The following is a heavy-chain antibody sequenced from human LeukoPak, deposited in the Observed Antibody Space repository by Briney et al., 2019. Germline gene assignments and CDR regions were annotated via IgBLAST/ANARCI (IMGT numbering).Heavy chain of an antibody. Sequence: PGGSLRLSCAASGFTFSSYAMSWVRQAPGKGLEWVSGISGSGGSTYYADSVKGRFTISRDNSKNTLYLQMNTLRVEDTAVYYCAKDRSGSRWNWAFDIWGQGTMVTVSS. CDR1: GFTFSSYA. CDR2: ISGSGGST. V-gene: IGHV3-23*01. D-gene: IGHD6-13*01. J-gene: IGHJ3*02. CDR3: AKDRSGSRWNWAFDI.